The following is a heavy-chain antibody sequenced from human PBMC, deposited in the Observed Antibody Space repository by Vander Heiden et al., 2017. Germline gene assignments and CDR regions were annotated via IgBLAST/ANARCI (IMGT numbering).Heavy chain of an antibody. Sequence: QRHLQESGPGLVNPSWTLSLTCAAAGGSISSSNWWSWVRQPPGKGLEWIGEIYHSGSNNYNPSLKSRVTISVDKSKNQFSLKLSSVTAADTAVYYCARVIFVAGTYYFDYWGQGTLVTVSS. V-gene: IGHV4-4*02. D-gene: IGHD6-19*01. CDR2: IYHSGSN. J-gene: IGHJ4*02. CDR1: GGSISSSNW. CDR3: ARVIFVAGTYYFDY.